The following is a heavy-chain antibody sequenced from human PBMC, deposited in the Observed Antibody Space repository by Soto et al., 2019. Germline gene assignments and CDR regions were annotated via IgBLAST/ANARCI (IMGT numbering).Heavy chain of an antibody. CDR2: IYYSGST. CDR1: GGSISSYY. J-gene: IGHJ6*03. V-gene: IGHV4-59*01. Sequence: PSETLSITCTISGGSISSYYWSWIRQPPGKGLEWIGYIYYSGSTNYNPSLKSRVTISVDTSKNQFSLKLSSVTAADTAVYYCARTKGCSGGSCYSYYYYYMDVWGKGTTVTVSS. CDR3: ARTKGCSGGSCYSYYYYYMDV. D-gene: IGHD2-15*01.